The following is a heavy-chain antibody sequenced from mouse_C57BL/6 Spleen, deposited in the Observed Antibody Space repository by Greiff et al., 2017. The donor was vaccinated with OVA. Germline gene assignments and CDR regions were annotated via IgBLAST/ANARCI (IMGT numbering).Heavy chain of an antibody. D-gene: IGHD1-1*01. CDR3: TRYYGSSGYAMDY. V-gene: IGHV1-61*01. J-gene: IGHJ4*01. CDR1: GYTFTSYW. CDR2: IYPSDSET. Sequence: VQLQQPGAELVRPGSSVKLSCKASGYTFTSYWMDWVKQRPGQGLEWIGNIYPSDSETYYNQKFKDKATLTVDKSSSTANMQLSSLTSEDSADYYCTRYYGSSGYAMDYWGQGTSVTVSS.